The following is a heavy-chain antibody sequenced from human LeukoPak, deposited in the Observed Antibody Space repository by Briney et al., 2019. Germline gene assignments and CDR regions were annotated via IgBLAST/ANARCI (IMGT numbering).Heavy chain of an antibody. Sequence: RSETLSLTCTVSGDSVNSSSSYWGWIRQPPGKGLEWIGIIYYSGGTYYNPSLGSRVTITVDTSKNQFSLKLSSVTAADTAVYYCARHSGYDYRSPLHFDYWGQGTLVTVSS. D-gene: IGHD5-12*01. CDR2: IYYSGGT. CDR1: GDSVNSSSSY. J-gene: IGHJ4*02. CDR3: ARHSGYDYRSPLHFDY. V-gene: IGHV4-39*01.